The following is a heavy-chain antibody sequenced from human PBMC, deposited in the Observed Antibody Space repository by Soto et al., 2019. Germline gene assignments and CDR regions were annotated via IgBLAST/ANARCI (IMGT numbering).Heavy chain of an antibody. D-gene: IGHD2-21*01. J-gene: IGHJ5*01. CDR1: GGSISSGGYY. CDR3: GRVVEGATRHTDPDS. Sequence: PSETLSLTCSVSGGSISSGGYYWSWIRQHPGKGLEWIGYIYYSGSTYYNPSLKSRVTISVDTSKNQFSLRMRSLTAADTAFYSFGRVVEGATRHTDPDSWGQGILVTVSS. V-gene: IGHV4-31*03. CDR2: IYYSGST.